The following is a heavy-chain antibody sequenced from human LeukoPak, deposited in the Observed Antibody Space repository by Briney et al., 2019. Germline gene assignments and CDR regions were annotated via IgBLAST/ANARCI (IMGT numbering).Heavy chain of an antibody. J-gene: IGHJ5*02. Sequence: PGGSLRLSCAASGFTFDDYAMHWVRQAPGKGLEWVSGISWNSGSIGYADSVKGRFTISRDNAKNSLYLQMNSLRAEDTALYYCAKARGIAAQFDPWGQGTLATVSS. CDR1: GFTFDDYA. V-gene: IGHV3-9*01. D-gene: IGHD6-13*01. CDR2: ISWNSGSI. CDR3: AKARGIAAQFDP.